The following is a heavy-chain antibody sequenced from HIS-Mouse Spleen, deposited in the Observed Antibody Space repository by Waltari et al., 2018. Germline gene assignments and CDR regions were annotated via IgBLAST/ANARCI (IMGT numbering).Heavy chain of an antibody. Sequence: EVQLVESGGGLVQPGGSLRLRCSAPGFTFRSYLIGWVRQAPGKGLEWVANIKQDGSEKYYVDSVKGRFTISRDNAKNSLYLQMNSLRAEDTAVYYCARERRGPGWFDPWGQGTLVTVSS. CDR1: GFTFRSYL. V-gene: IGHV3-7*01. D-gene: IGHD5-12*01. CDR3: ARERRGPGWFDP. J-gene: IGHJ5*02. CDR2: IKQDGSEK.